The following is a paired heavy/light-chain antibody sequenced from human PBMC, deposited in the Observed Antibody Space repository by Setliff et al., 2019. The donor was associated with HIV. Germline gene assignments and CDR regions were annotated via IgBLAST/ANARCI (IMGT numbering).Light chain of an antibody. Sequence: DIQMTQSPSSLSASVGDRVTITCRASQSISSYLNWYQQKPGKAPNLLIYAASSLQSGVPSRFSGSGSGTDFTLTISSLQPEDFATYYCQQSYSTPGTFGPGTKVDIK. CDR2: AAS. V-gene: IGKV1-39*01. J-gene: IGKJ3*01. CDR3: QQSYSTPGT. CDR1: QSISSY.
Heavy chain of an antibody. J-gene: IGHJ4*02. Sequence: QVQLVESGGGVVQPGGSLRLSCAASGFTFSSYGMHWVRQAPGKGLEWVAFIRYDGSNKYYADSVKGRFTISRDNSKNTLYLQMNSLRAEDTAVYYCAKDQSEELLWFGELLQYWGVFDYWGQGTLVTVSS. D-gene: IGHD3-10*01. CDR1: GFTFSSYG. V-gene: IGHV3-30*02. CDR2: IRYDGSNK. CDR3: AKDQSEELLWFGELLQYWGVFDY.